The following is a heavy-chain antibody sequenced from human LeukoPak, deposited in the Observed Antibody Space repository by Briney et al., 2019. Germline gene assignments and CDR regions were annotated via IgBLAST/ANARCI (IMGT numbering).Heavy chain of an antibody. D-gene: IGHD6-19*01. V-gene: IGHV1-69*13. CDR2: IIPIFGTA. CDR1: GGTFSSYA. J-gene: IGHJ3*02. Sequence: GASVKVSCKASGGTFSSYATSWVRLAPGQGLEWMGGIIPIFGTANYAQKFQGRVTITADESTSTAYMELSSLRSEDTAVYYCARVATIAVDDAFDIWGQGTMVTVSS. CDR3: ARVATIAVDDAFDI.